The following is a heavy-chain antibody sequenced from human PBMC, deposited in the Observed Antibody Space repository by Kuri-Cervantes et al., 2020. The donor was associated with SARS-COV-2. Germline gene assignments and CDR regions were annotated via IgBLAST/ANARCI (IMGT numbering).Heavy chain of an antibody. Sequence: GGSLRLSCAASGFTFSSYAMPWVRQAPGKGLEWVAVISYDGSNKYYADCVKGRFTISRDNSKNTLYLQMNSLRDEDTAVYYCARDHAVGGEWLVPSPSYYMDVWGKGTTVTVSS. J-gene: IGHJ6*03. V-gene: IGHV3-30-3*01. CDR3: ARDHAVGGEWLVPSPSYYMDV. CDR2: ISYDGSNK. D-gene: IGHD6-19*01. CDR1: GFTFSSYA.